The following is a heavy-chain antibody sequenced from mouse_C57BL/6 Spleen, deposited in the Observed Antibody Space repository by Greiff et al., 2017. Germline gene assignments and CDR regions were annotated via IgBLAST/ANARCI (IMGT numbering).Heavy chain of an antibody. Sequence: QVQLQQPGAELVKPGASVTMSCKASGYTFTSYWITWVKQRPGQGLEWIGDIYPGSGSTNYNEKFKSKATLTVDTSSSTAYMQLSSLTSEDSAVYYCARGITTVVRAMDYWGQGTSVTVSS. V-gene: IGHV1-55*01. CDR3: ARGITTVVRAMDY. CDR1: GYTFTSYW. D-gene: IGHD1-1*01. CDR2: IYPGSGST. J-gene: IGHJ4*01.